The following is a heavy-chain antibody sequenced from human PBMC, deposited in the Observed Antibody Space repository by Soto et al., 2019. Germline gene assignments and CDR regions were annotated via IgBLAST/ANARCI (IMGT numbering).Heavy chain of an antibody. CDR1: GASISSYY. Sequence: QVQLQESGPGLVKPSETLSLTCTVSGASISSYYWNWIRQPPGKGLEWIGYISDRGSTDYNPSLKTRGTISLDTSKNQFSLKLTSVTAADTAVYYGASGVLSAHWAISDYWGQGTPVTVSS. V-gene: IGHV4-59*12. CDR2: ISDRGST. CDR3: ASGVLSAHWAISDY. D-gene: IGHD2-8*01. J-gene: IGHJ4*02.